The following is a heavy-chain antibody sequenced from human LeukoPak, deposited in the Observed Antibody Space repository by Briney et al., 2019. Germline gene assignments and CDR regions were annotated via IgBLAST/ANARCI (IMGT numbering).Heavy chain of an antibody. J-gene: IGHJ4*02. Sequence: GRSLRLSCAASVFTFSNYAMHWVRQAPGKGPEWGAVTSYDESDKYYADSVKGRFPISRDNSKNTLYLHMNSLRAEDTAVYYCAKDKAESYLFDYWGQGTLVTVSP. CDR2: TSYDESDK. D-gene: IGHD3-16*02. CDR3: AKDKAESYLFDY. CDR1: VFTFSNYA. V-gene: IGHV3-30*18.